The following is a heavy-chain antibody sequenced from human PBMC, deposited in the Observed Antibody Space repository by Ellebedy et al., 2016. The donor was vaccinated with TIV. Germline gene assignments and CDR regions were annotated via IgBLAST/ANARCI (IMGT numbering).Heavy chain of an antibody. CDR2: ISGGGDRA. J-gene: IGHJ4*02. CDR3: AKEAWFLFGVYCTTTRCYSDY. D-gene: IGHD2-2*01. Sequence: PGGSLRLSCAASGFTFSSYAMTWVRQALGKGLEWVSGISGGGDRAYYADSVKGRFTISRDNSKDTLYLQMNSLRGDDTAVYYCAKEAWFLFGVYCTTTRCYSDYWGQGTLLTVSS. CDR1: GFTFSSYA. V-gene: IGHV3-23*01.